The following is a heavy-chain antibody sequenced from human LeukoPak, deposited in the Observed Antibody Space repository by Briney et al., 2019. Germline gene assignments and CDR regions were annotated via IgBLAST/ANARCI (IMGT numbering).Heavy chain of an antibody. CDR1: GFTFSSSA. Sequence: GGSLRLSYAASGFTFSSSAMSWVRQAPGKGLEWVSVINDNGGSTYYADSVKGRFTISRDNSKNMLYLQMNSLRADDTAIYYCAKYRQHLDYWGQGTLVTVSS. D-gene: IGHD6-13*01. CDR2: INDNGGST. CDR3: AKYRQHLDY. V-gene: IGHV3-23*01. J-gene: IGHJ4*02.